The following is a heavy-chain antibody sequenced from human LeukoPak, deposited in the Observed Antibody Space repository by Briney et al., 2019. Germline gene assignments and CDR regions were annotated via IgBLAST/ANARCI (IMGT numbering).Heavy chain of an antibody. J-gene: IGHJ4*02. D-gene: IGHD2-15*01. Sequence: PGGSLRLSCAASGFTVISNYMSWVRQAPGKGLEWVSLIYSGGSTYYADSVRGRFTISRDNSKNTLCLQMNSLRAEDTAVYYCARDRVGPFYCSGGSCPTVGYFDYWGQGTLVTVSS. V-gene: IGHV3-53*01. CDR2: IYSGGST. CDR1: GFTVISNY. CDR3: ARDRVGPFYCSGGSCPTVGYFDY.